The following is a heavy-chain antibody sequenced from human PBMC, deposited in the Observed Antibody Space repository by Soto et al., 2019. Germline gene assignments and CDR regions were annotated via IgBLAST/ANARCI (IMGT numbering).Heavy chain of an antibody. D-gene: IGHD2-21*02. J-gene: IGHJ4*02. CDR2: IYYSGST. CDR3: ARQRTSVVTQAYFDS. Sequence: WIRNPPGKGLEWIGSIYYSGSTYNNPSLKSRVSMSVDTSKNQFSLKLRSVTAADTALYYCARQRTSVVTQAYFDSWGQGSLVTVSS. V-gene: IGHV4-39*01.